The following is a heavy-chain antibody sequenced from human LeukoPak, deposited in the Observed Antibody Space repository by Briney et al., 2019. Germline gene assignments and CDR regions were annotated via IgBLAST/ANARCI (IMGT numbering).Heavy chain of an antibody. CDR3: ARGIIYLDY. V-gene: IGHV3-53*04. CDR2: IYGDGTT. J-gene: IGHJ4*02. Sequence: GGSLRLSCEASGFNVSSDYMTWVRQAPGKGLEWVSLIYGDGTTDYADSVKGRLHNTRHNSKNTMYLQMNSLRAEDTAVYYCARGIIYLDYWGQGTLVTVSS. CDR1: GFNVSSDY. D-gene: IGHD3-10*01.